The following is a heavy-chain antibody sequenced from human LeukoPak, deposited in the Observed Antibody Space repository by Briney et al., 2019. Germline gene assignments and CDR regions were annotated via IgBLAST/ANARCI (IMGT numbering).Heavy chain of an antibody. CDR3: ARLQGSASRFRGFYWFDP. J-gene: IGHJ5*02. D-gene: IGHD6-6*01. CDR1: GGSISSYY. V-gene: IGHV4-4*09. Sequence: PSETLSLTCTVSGGSISSYYWSWIRQPPGKGLEWIGYIYTSGSTNYNPSLQSRVTISIDRSKTRFTLQLTSVTASDTAVYYCARLQGSASRFRGFYWFDPWGQGTQVTVSS. CDR2: IYTSGST.